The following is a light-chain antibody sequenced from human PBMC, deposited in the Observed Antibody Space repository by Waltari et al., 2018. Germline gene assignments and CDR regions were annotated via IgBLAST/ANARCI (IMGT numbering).Light chain of an antibody. J-gene: IGLJ2*01. CDR3: QSYDSSLSGSL. Sequence: QSVLTQPPSVSGAPGQRVTISCTGSSSNIGAGYDVQWYQQLPGTAPKLVIYGNSHRPSGVPDRFSGSKAGTSASLAITGLQAEDEADYYCQSYDSSLSGSLFGGGTKLTVL. CDR2: GNS. V-gene: IGLV1-40*01. CDR1: SSNIGAGYD.